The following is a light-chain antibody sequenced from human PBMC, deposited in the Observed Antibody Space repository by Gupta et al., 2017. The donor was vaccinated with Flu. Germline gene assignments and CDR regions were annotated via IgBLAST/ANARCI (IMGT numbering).Light chain of an antibody. J-gene: IGKJ3*01. CDR2: AAS. V-gene: IGKV1-12*01. CDR1: QGISSW. Sequence: PSAVSASVGDRVTIICRASQGISSWLVWYQQKPGKAPKLLIYAASSLQSGVPSRFSGSGSGTDFTLTTSSLKPEDFATYYCQQAHSFPLTFGPGTKVDIK. CDR3: QQAHSFPLT.